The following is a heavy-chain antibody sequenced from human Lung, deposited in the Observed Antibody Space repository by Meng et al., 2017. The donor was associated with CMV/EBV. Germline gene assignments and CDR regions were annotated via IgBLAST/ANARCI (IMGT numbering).Heavy chain of an antibody. D-gene: IGHD1-1*01. Sequence: GGSLRLSXAASRFTVSSNYMTWVRQAPGKGLEWVSTIYSGGSTYYADSVKGRFTISRDNSKNTLYPQMSSLRPEDTAVYFCARVVRHLWANYYFDYWGQGTLVTVSS. CDR2: IYSGGST. CDR3: ARVVRHLWANYYFDY. CDR1: RFTVSSNY. J-gene: IGHJ4*02. V-gene: IGHV3-66*02.